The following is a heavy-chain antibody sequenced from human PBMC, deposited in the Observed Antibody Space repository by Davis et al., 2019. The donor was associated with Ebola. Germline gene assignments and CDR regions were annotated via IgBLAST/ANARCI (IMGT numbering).Heavy chain of an antibody. J-gene: IGHJ1*01. CDR3: ATYSSSTGLGY. CDR1: GYTFSTYW. D-gene: IGHD3-22*01. Sequence: GGSLRLSCSVSGYTFSTYWMSWVRQAPGKGLEWVANMNQDGSAKYYADSVKGRFTISRDNAENSLFLQMSSLRAEDTSLYYCATYSSSTGLGYWGQGTLVTVSS. V-gene: IGHV3-7*01. CDR2: MNQDGSAK.